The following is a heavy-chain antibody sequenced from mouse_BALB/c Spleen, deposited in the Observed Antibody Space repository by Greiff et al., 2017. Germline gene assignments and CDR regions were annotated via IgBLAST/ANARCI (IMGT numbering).Heavy chain of an antibody. CDR3: ARDGNYDY. Sequence: EVKLVESGGGLVKPGGSLKLSCAASGFTFRSYAMSWVRQTPEKGLEWVATISSGGSYTYYPDSVKGRFTISRDNAKNTLYLQMSSLRSEDTAMYYCARDGNYDYWGQGTTLTVSS. J-gene: IGHJ2*01. CDR1: GFTFRSYA. V-gene: IGHV5-9-3*01. CDR2: ISSGGSYT. D-gene: IGHD2-1*01.